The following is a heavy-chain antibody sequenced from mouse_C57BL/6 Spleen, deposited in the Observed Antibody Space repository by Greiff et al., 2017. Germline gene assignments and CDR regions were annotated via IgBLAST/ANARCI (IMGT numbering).Heavy chain of an antibody. CDR2: IWTGGGT. V-gene: IGHV2-9-1*01. D-gene: IGHD2-3*01. J-gene: IGHJ2*01. CDR1: GFSLTSYS. CDR3: ARNGIYDGYSYFDY. Sequence: QVQLQQSGPGLVAPSQCLSITCTVSGFSLTSYSISWVRQPPGKGLEWLGVIWTGGGTNYNSAPKSRLSISKDNSKSQVFLKMNTLQTDDTARYYCARNGIYDGYSYFDYWGQGTTLTVSS.